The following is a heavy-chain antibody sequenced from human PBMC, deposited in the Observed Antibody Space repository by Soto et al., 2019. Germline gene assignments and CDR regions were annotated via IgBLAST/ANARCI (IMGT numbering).Heavy chain of an antibody. CDR3: ARGGSSSDNGMDV. D-gene: IGHD6-6*01. CDR2: ISSSSYTI. V-gene: IGHV3-48*02. J-gene: IGHJ6*02. Sequence: EVQLVESGGGLVQPGGSLRLSCAASGFSFSTYSMNWVRQAPGKGLEWVSCISSSSYTIYYVDSVKGRFTISRDNAKNSLYLQMNSLRDEDTAVYYCARGGSSSDNGMDVWGQGTTVTVSS. CDR1: GFSFSTYS.